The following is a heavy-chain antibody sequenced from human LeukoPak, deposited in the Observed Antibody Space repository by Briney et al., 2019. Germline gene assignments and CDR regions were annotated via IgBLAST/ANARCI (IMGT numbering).Heavy chain of an antibody. CDR3: AKDRPYYYDSSGYYFQAFDI. J-gene: IGHJ3*02. V-gene: IGHV3-30*04. D-gene: IGHD3-22*01. Sequence: QTGGSLRLSCAASGFTFSNYALYWVRQAPGKGLQWVALISYDGINKYYSDSVKGRFTISRDNSKNTLYLQMNSLRAEDTAVYYCAKDRPYYYDSSGYYFQAFDIWGQGTMVTVSS. CDR2: ISYDGINK. CDR1: GFTFSNYA.